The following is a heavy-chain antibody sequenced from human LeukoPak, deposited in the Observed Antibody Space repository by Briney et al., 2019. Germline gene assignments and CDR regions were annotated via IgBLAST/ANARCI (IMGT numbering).Heavy chain of an antibody. D-gene: IGHD3-22*01. CDR1: GYTLTELS. CDR2: FDPEDGET. J-gene: IGHJ1*01. CDR3: ATVSYYYDSSGYQGYFQH. V-gene: IGHV1-24*01. Sequence: ASVTVSCKVSGYTLTELSIHWVRQAPGKGLEWMGGFDPEDGETIYAQRFQGRVTITEDTSTDTAYMELSGLRSEDAAVYYCATVSYYYDSSGYQGYFQHWGQGTLVTVSS.